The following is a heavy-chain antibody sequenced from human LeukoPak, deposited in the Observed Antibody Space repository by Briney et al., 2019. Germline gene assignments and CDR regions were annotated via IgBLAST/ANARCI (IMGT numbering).Heavy chain of an antibody. CDR3: AKQEEQWLVRGAFDY. Sequence: GGSLRLSCAPSRYTFITYAMSCVPHAPGEGREWVSAISVSGGSPYYEDSVKGRFNIVRDNSKNALYLQMNSLRGEDTAVYYCAKQEEQWLVRGAFDYWGQGTLVTVSS. D-gene: IGHD6-19*01. J-gene: IGHJ4*02. CDR1: RYTFITYA. CDR2: ISVSGGSP. V-gene: IGHV3-23*01.